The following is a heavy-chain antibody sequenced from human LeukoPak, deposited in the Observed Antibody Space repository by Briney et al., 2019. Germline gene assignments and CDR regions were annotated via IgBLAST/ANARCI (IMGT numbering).Heavy chain of an antibody. Sequence: SETLSLTCTVSGYSISSGYYWGWIRQPPGKGLEWIGSIYHSGSTYYNPSLKSRVTISVDTSKNQFSLKLSSVTAADTAVYYCARVPWLLPFDYWGQGTLVTVSS. CDR2: IYHSGST. D-gene: IGHD4-23*01. J-gene: IGHJ4*02. CDR3: ARVPWLLPFDY. V-gene: IGHV4-38-2*02. CDR1: GYSISSGYY.